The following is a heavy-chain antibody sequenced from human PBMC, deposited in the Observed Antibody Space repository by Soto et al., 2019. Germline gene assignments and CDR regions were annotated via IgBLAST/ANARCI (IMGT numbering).Heavy chain of an antibody. D-gene: IGHD2-2*01. Sequence: GGSLRLSCAASGFTFSSYGMHWVRQAPGKGLEWVAVIWYDGSNKYYADSVKGRFTISRDNSKNTLYLQMNSLRAEDTAVYYCARDGCSSTSCYMRTGEDYGMDVRGQGTTVTV. CDR2: IWYDGSNK. V-gene: IGHV3-33*01. CDR3: ARDGCSSTSCYMRTGEDYGMDV. CDR1: GFTFSSYG. J-gene: IGHJ6*02.